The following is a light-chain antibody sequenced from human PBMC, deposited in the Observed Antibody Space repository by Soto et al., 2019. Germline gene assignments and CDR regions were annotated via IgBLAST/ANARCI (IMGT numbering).Light chain of an antibody. V-gene: IGKV1-39*01. Sequence: DIQMTQSPSSLSDSVGDSVTITCRARQNINTYLNWYRQKPGTAPKLLIYATSILQSGVPSRFSANGSATDFTLTISSLQREDFATYYCQQSYTAPRTFGQGTKLEI. J-gene: IGKJ2*02. CDR1: QNINTY. CDR2: ATS. CDR3: QQSYTAPRT.